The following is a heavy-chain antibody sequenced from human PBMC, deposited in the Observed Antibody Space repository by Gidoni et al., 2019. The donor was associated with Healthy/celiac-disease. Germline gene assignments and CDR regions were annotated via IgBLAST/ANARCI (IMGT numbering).Heavy chain of an antibody. CDR3: ARILVGSYYFDY. Sequence: QVTLKEFGPVLVNPAETPTLPCTVSGLSLSNARMGVSWIRPPPGTALEWLAHIFSNDEKSYSTSLKSRLTITKDTAKSQVVRTMTNMDPVDTATYYCARILVGSYYFDYWGQGTLVTVSS. CDR1: GLSLSNARMG. D-gene: IGHD2-15*01. V-gene: IGHV2-26*01. CDR2: IFSNDEK. J-gene: IGHJ4*02.